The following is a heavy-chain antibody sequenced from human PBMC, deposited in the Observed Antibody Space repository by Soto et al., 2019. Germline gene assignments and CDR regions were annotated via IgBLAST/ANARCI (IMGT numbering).Heavy chain of an antibody. CDR1: GGSISSGDYY. J-gene: IGHJ5*02. V-gene: IGHV4-30-4*01. CDR2: IYYSGST. Sequence: SEPLSLTCTVSGGSISSGDYYWSWIRQPPGKGLEWIGYIYYSGSTYYNPSLKSRVTISVDTSKNQFSLKLSSVTAADTAVYYCARGSYDYVWGSYRHNWFDPWGQGTLVTVSS. D-gene: IGHD3-16*02. CDR3: ARGSYDYVWGSYRHNWFDP.